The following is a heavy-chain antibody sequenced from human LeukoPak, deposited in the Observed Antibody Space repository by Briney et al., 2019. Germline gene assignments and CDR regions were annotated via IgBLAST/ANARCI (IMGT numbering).Heavy chain of an antibody. Sequence: ASVKVSCKASGCTFTSYDINWVRQATGQGLEWMGWMNPNSGNTGYAQKFQGRVTMTRNTSISTAYMELSSLRSEDTAVYYCARGRTTVIFGVVIIRAEYFQHWGQGTLVTVSS. V-gene: IGHV1-8*01. J-gene: IGHJ1*01. CDR3: ARGRTTVIFGVVIIRAEYFQH. D-gene: IGHD3-3*01. CDR2: MNPNSGNT. CDR1: GCTFTSYD.